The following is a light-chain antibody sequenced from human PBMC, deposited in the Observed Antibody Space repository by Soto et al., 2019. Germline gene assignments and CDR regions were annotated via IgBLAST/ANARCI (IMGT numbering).Light chain of an antibody. CDR3: QQCYMAWT. J-gene: IGKJ1*01. CDR2: DAS. V-gene: IGKV1-5*01. CDR1: QSIGRF. Sequence: DLERTPSPSSLSASVGASATITFRASQSIGRFLAWHQHQPVKPPKLLIYDASTLESGAPSRFSGTGSGTEFTFSITSLQPEDFGTYYRQQCYMAWTVGQGTKVDI.